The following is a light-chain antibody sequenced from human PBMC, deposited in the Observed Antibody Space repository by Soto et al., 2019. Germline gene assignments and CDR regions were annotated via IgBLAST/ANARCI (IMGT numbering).Light chain of an antibody. CDR3: SSYAGSSNV. J-gene: IGLJ1*01. CDR1: SSDVGGYNY. Sequence: ALTQPPSASGSPGQSVAISCTGTSSDVGGYNYVSWYQQHPGKAPKLMICEVNKRPSGVPDRFSGSKSGNTASLTVSGLQAEDEADYYCSSYAGSSNVFGTGTKVTVL. CDR2: EVN. V-gene: IGLV2-8*01.